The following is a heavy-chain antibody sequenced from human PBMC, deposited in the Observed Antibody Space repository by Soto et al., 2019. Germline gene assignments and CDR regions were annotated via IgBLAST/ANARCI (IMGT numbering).Heavy chain of an antibody. CDR2: VFSSGTT. V-gene: IGHV4-4*07. J-gene: IGHJ4*02. D-gene: IGHD3-22*01. CDR3: ARVGDSGYYWYFDY. CDR1: GDSITSYY. Sequence: TLSLTCTVSGDSITSYYWTWIRQAAGKRLECIGRVFSSGTTNYNPSLKSRVTMSVDTSKNQLSLKLTSVTAADTAVYYCARVGDSGYYWYFDYWGQGALVTVSS.